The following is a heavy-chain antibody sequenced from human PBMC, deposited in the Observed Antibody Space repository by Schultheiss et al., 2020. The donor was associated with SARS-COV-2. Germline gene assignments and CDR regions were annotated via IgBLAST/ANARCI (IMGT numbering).Heavy chain of an antibody. V-gene: IGHV3-21*01. CDR1: GVTFSSYA. D-gene: IGHD2-2*01. J-gene: IGHJ6*02. Sequence: GESLKISCAASGVTFSSYAMHWVRQAPGKGLEWVSSISSSSSYIYYADSVKGRFTISRDNAKNSLYLQMNSLRAEDTAVYYCAREADCSSTSCPPAWGYYYGMDVWGQGTTVTVSS. CDR3: AREADCSSTSCPPAWGYYYGMDV. CDR2: ISSSSSYI.